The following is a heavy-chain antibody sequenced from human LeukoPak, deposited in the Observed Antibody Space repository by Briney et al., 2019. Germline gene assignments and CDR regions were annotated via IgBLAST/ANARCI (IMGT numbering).Heavy chain of an antibody. V-gene: IGHV3-7*03. J-gene: IGHJ4*02. CDR2: IKQDGSEK. CDR3: ARRRGWDNILLVYLDY. Sequence: GGSLRLSCAASGFTFSSYWMSWVRQAPGKGLEWVANIKQDGSEKYYVDSVRGRFTISRDNAENSLYLQMNSLRAEDTAVYYCARRRGWDNILLVYLDYWGQGTLVTVSS. CDR1: GFTFSSYW. D-gene: IGHD1-26*01.